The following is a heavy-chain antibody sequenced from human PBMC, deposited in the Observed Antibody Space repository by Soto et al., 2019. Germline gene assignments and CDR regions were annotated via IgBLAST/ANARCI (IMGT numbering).Heavy chain of an antibody. CDR2: IWYDGSNK. D-gene: IGHD6-19*01. CDR3: ARGRGWSSGWPLASDYFDY. V-gene: IGHV3-33*01. J-gene: IGHJ4*02. Sequence: QVQLVESGGGVVQPGRSLRLSCAASGFTFSSYGMHWVRQAPGKGLEWVAVIWYDGSNKYYADSVKGRFTISRDNSKNTLYLQMNSLRAEDTAVYYCARGRGWSSGWPLASDYFDYWGQGTLVTVSS. CDR1: GFTFSSYG.